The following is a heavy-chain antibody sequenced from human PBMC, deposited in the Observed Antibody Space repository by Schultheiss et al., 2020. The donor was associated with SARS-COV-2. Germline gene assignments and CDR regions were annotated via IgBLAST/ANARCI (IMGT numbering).Heavy chain of an antibody. V-gene: IGHV4-59*08. D-gene: IGHD3-22*01. Sequence: SETLSLTCTVSGGSISSYYWSWIRQPPGKGLEWIGYIYYSGSTYYNPSLKSRVTISVDTSKNQFSLKLSSVTAADTAVYYCARHPTDSSGYAFDYWGQGTLVTVSS. CDR1: GGSISSYY. CDR2: IYYSGST. J-gene: IGHJ4*02. CDR3: ARHPTDSSGYAFDY.